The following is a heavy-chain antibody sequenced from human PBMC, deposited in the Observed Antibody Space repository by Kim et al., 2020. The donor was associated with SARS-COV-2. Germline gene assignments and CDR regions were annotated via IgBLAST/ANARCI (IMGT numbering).Heavy chain of an antibody. D-gene: IGHD6-13*01. Sequence: GESLKISCKGSGYSFTYYWIGWVRQMPGKGLEWMGIIYPGDSDTRYSPSFQGQVTISADKSISTAYLQWSSLKASDTAMYYYARQSSNWAGVEDGMDVWGQGTTVTVSS. V-gene: IGHV5-51*01. J-gene: IGHJ6*02. CDR1: GYSFTYYW. CDR2: IYPGDSDT. CDR3: ARQSSNWAGVEDGMDV.